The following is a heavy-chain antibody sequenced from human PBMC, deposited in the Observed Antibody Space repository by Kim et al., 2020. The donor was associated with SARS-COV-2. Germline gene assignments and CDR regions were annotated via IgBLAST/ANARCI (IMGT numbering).Heavy chain of an antibody. V-gene: IGHV3-64*01. CDR2: ISSNGGNT. J-gene: IGHJ4*02. Sequence: GGSLRLSCAASGFTFSSYAMHWVRQAPGKGLEYVSAISSNGGNTYYANSVKGRFTISRDNSKNTLYLQMGSLRAEDMAVYYCATLGDYDSSGYYYFDYWGQGTLVTVSS. CDR1: GFTFSSYA. D-gene: IGHD3-22*01. CDR3: ATLGDYDSSGYYYFDY.